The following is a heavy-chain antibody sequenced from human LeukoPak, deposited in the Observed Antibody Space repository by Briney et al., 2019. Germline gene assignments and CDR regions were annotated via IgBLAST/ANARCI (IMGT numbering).Heavy chain of an antibody. CDR3: AKDLEEAVAGTWDY. Sequence: GGSLRLSCAASGFTFSSYAMSWVRQAPGKGLEWVSAISGSGGSTYYADSVKGRFTISRDNSKNTLYLQMNSLRAEVTAVYYCAKDLEEAVAGTWDYWGQGTLVTVSS. CDR1: GFTFSSYA. J-gene: IGHJ4*02. V-gene: IGHV3-23*01. CDR2: ISGSGGST. D-gene: IGHD6-19*01.